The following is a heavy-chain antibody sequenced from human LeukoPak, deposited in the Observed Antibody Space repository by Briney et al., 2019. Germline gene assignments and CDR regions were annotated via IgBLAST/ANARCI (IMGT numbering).Heavy chain of an antibody. D-gene: IGHD6-19*01. CDR1: GFSFSSYE. V-gene: IGHV3-48*03. CDR3: AREDSSGRYTRWFDP. J-gene: IGHJ5*02. Sequence: HPGGSLRLSCAASGFSFSSYEMNWVRQTPGKGLEWVSHISSSSSTIYYADSVRGRFTISRDNAKNSLYLQMNSLRAEDTAIYYCAREDSSGRYTRWFDPWGQGTLVTVSS. CDR2: ISSSSSTI.